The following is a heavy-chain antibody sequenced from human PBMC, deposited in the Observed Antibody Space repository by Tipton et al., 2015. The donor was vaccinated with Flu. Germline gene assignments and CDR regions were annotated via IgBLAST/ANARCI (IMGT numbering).Heavy chain of an antibody. V-gene: IGHV4-59*12. Sequence: TLSLTCTVSGGSISSWYWSWIRQPPGKGLEWVGYVYNSGSTTYNPSLKSRVTISADTSKNQFSLKLTSVTAADTAVYYCATKFGNWGVWEPLDYWGQGTLVTVSS. CDR1: GGSISSWY. J-gene: IGHJ4*02. D-gene: IGHD3-10*01. CDR3: ATKFGNWGVWEPLDY. CDR2: VYNSGST.